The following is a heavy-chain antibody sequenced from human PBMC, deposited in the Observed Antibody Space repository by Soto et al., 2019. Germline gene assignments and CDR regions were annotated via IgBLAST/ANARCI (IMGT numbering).Heavy chain of an antibody. Sequence: GVLRLSCAASGFICSSYDMSWVRQAPGKGLEWVSTILVGGSTHYEDSVKGRFTISRDGSKNTVYLQMNSLTAGDTAVYYCAKATATGGGAFDICGQGTMVTVS. CDR3: AKATATGGGAFDI. CDR1: GFICSSYD. J-gene: IGHJ3*02. V-gene: IGHV3-23*01. D-gene: IGHD2-8*02. CDR2: ILVGGST.